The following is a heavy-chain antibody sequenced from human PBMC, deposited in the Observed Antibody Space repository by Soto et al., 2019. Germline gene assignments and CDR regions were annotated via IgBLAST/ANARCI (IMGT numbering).Heavy chain of an antibody. CDR2: IVVGSGNT. Sequence: SVKVSCKGSGWTFTSSAVQWVRQARGQRLEWIGWIVVGSGNTNYAQKFQERVTITRDMSTSTAYMELSSLRSEDTAVYYCAAKGRGYCGGDCYSAFDYWGQGTLVTVSS. J-gene: IGHJ4*02. D-gene: IGHD2-21*02. V-gene: IGHV1-58*01. CDR1: GWTFTSSA. CDR3: AAKGRGYCGGDCYSAFDY.